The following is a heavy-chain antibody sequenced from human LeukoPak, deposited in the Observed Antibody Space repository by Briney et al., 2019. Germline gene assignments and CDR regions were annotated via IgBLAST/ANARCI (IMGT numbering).Heavy chain of an antibody. J-gene: IGHJ4*02. V-gene: IGHV3-66*01. CDR3: AREMDYYDSRPIDY. CDR2: IYTGGGT. D-gene: IGHD3-22*01. Sequence: HSGGSLRLSCAVSGFSVRTTYMSWVRQAPGKGLEWVSVIYTGGGTDHADSVKGRFTISRDNAKNSLYLQMNSLRAEDTAVYYCAREMDYYDSRPIDYWGQGTLVTVSS. CDR1: GFSVRTTY.